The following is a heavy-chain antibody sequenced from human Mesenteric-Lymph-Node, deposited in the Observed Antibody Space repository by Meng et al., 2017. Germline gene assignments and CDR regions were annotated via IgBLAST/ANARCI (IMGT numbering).Heavy chain of an antibody. J-gene: IGHJ4*02. D-gene: IGHD5-18*01. V-gene: IGHV1-46*01. CDR2: INPSGGST. Sequence: ASVKVSCKASGYTFTSYYMHWVRQALGQGLEWMGIINPSGGSTSYAQKFQGRVTMTRDTSTSTVYMELSSLRSEDTAVYYCASNGVDTAMATGYWGQGTLVTVSS. CDR1: GYTFTSYY. CDR3: ASNGVDTAMATGY.